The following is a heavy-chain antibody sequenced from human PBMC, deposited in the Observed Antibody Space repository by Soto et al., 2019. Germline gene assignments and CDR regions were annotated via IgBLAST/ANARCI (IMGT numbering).Heavy chain of an antibody. V-gene: IGHV3-23*01. D-gene: IGHD3-10*01. Sequence: SGGSLRLSCVASGLTFGSRAMTWVRQDPGEGLQWVSTITDTGGDAKYADSVRGRFVISRDNSKKTLYLQMTSLTAEDSAMYYCARGSTDSYPGSRIFDFWGRGTLVTVSS. J-gene: IGHJ4*02. CDR3: ARGSTDSYPGSRIFDF. CDR2: ITDTGGDA. CDR1: GLTFGSRA.